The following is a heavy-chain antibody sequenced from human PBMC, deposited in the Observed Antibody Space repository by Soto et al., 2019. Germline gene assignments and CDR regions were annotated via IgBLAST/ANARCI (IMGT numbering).Heavy chain of an antibody. J-gene: IGHJ6*03. V-gene: IGHV4-59*12. D-gene: IGHD4-17*01. Sequence: SETLSLTCTVSGGSISSYYWSWIRQPPGKGLEWIGEIYYSGSTNYNPSLKSRVTISVDKSKNQFSLKLSSVTAADTAVYYCARGTGDYRYYYYYMDVWGKGTTVTVSS. CDR3: ARGTGDYRYYYYYMDV. CDR1: GGSISSYY. CDR2: IYYSGST.